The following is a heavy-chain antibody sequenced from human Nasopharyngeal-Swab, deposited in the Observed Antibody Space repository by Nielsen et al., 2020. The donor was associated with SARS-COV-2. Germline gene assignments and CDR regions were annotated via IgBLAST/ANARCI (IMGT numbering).Heavy chain of an antibody. CDR2: ISYDGSNK. V-gene: IGHV3-30*18. D-gene: IGHD6-13*01. CDR3: AKDMGIADDSFDY. J-gene: IGHJ4*02. Sequence: GGSLRLSCVASGFTFSSYGMHWVRQAPGKGLEWVAVISYDGSNKYYADSVKGRFTISRDNSKNTLYLQMNSLRAEDTAVYYCAKDMGIADDSFDYWGQGTLVTVSS. CDR1: GFTFSSYG.